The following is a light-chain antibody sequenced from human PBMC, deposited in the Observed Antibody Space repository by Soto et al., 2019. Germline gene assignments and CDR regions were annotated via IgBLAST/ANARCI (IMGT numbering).Light chain of an antibody. CDR1: SSDVGDYNY. J-gene: IGLJ1*01. CDR3: SSYTSSSTLYV. Sequence: QSALTQPASVSGSPGQSITISCTGTSSDVGDYNYVSWYQQHPGKVPKLMIYDVSNRPSGVSNRFSGSKSGNTASLTISGLQAEDEADYYCSSYTSSSTLYVFGTGTKPTVL. CDR2: DVS. V-gene: IGLV2-14*01.